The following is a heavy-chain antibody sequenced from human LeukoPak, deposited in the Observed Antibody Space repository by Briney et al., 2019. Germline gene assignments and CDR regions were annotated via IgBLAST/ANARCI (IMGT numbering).Heavy chain of an antibody. V-gene: IGHV3-23*01. CDR3: AREVLGGCRSGLLTIDY. D-gene: IGHD2-2*01. CDR1: GFTFSSYA. J-gene: IGHJ4*02. Sequence: PGGSLRLSCAASGFTFSSYAMSWVRQAPGKGLEWVSAISGNGDNRYYADSVKGRFTIFRDSSKNTLCLQMNSLRAEDTAIYYCAREVLGGCRSGLLTIDYWGQGTLVTVSS. CDR2: ISGNGDNR.